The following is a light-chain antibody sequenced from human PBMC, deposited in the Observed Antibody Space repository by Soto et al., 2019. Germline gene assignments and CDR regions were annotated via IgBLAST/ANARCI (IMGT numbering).Light chain of an antibody. Sequence: DIQMTQSPSSLSASVGDRVTITCQASQDINNYLHWYQQKPGRAPKRLIYDASNLDMGVPSRFSGSGSGTDFSLTISSLQPEDFGTYFCQQYEKLPFTFGPGTTVDVK. CDR3: QQYEKLPFT. J-gene: IGKJ3*01. CDR1: QDINNY. CDR2: DAS. V-gene: IGKV1-33*01.